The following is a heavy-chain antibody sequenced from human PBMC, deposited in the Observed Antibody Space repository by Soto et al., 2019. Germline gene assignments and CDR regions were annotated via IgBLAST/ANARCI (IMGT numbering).Heavy chain of an antibody. V-gene: IGHV3-33*01. CDR1: GFTFSSYG. J-gene: IGHJ4*02. D-gene: IGHD6-13*01. CDR2: IWYDGSNK. Sequence: PGGSLRLSCAASGFTFSSYGMHWVRQAPGKGLEWVAVIWYDGSNKYYADSVKGRFTISRDNSKNTLYLQMNSLRAEDTAVYYCARDRRGGAAASGFNDWGQGTLVTVSS. CDR3: ARDRRGGAAASGFND.